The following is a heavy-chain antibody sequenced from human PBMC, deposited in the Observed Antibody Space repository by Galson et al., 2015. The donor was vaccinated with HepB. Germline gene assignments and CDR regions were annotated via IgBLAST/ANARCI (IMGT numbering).Heavy chain of an antibody. Sequence: SLRLSCAASGFSIIDYHMSWIRQAPGTGLEWISYISSGGTNIHFADSVKGRFTISRDNAKNSLYLQLNGLRGEDTAIYFCAREEVIVVAAATHGNYYYMDVWGKGTTVTVFS. CDR1: GFSIIDYH. CDR2: ISSGGTNI. CDR3: AREEVIVVAAATHGNYYYMDV. J-gene: IGHJ6*03. D-gene: IGHD2-2*01. V-gene: IGHV3-11*01.